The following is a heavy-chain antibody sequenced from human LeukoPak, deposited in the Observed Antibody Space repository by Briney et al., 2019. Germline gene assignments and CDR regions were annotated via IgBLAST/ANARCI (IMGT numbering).Heavy chain of an antibody. CDR3: ARHPTRIAPGSMFDS. Sequence: AGSLRLSCAASGFTFSAHWMSWVRQAPGKGLQWVANIIEDRGENYYVVSVEGRFTISRDNTKNSLYLQMNTLRAEDAAMYYCARHPTRIAPGSMFDSWGQGTLVTVSS. CDR1: GFTFSAHW. V-gene: IGHV3-7*05. D-gene: IGHD6-13*01. J-gene: IGHJ4*02. CDR2: IIEDRGEN.